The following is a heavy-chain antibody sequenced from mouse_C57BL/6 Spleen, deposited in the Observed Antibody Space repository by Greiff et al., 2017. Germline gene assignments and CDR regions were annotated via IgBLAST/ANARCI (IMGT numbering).Heavy chain of an antibody. CDR3: ARSGLPYAMDY. CDR1: GYTFTSYW. J-gene: IGHJ4*01. CDR2: IHPNSGST. Sequence: VQLQQPGAELVKPGASVKLSCKASGYTFTSYWMHWVKQRPGQGLEWIGMIHPNSGSTNYNEKFKSKATLTVDKSSSTAYMQLSSLPSEDSAVYYSARSGLPYAMDYWGQGTSVTVSS. V-gene: IGHV1-64*01. D-gene: IGHD5-5*01.